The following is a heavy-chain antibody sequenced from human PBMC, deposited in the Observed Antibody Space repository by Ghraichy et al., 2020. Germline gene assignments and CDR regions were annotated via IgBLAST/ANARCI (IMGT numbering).Heavy chain of an antibody. Sequence: GGSLRLSCAASGFTFSSYAMSWLRQAPGKGLEWVSAISGSGGNTYYADSVKGRFTISRDNSKNTLYLQMNSLRAEDTALYYCAKEREDYQLLSHPFDYWGQGTLVTVSS. CDR2: ISGSGGNT. V-gene: IGHV3-23*01. CDR3: AKEREDYQLLSHPFDY. D-gene: IGHD2-2*01. CDR1: GFTFSSYA. J-gene: IGHJ4*02.